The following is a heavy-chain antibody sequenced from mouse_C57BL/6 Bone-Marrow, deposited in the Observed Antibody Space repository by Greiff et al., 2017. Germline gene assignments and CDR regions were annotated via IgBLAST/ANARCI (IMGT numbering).Heavy chain of an antibody. CDR2: ISSGGDYI. D-gene: IGHD2-3*01. Sequence: DVQLVESGEGLVKPGGSLKLSCAASGFTFSSYAMSWVRQTPEKRLEWVAYISSGGDYIYYADTVKGRFTISRDNARNTLYLQMSSLKSEDTAMFYCTRDRDGYRGFAYWGQGTLVTVSA. J-gene: IGHJ3*01. V-gene: IGHV5-9-1*02. CDR1: GFTFSSYA. CDR3: TRDRDGYRGFAY.